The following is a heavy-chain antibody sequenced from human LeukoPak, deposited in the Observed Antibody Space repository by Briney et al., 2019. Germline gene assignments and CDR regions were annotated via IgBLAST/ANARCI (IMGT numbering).Heavy chain of an antibody. CDR2: IYYIGST. D-gene: IGHD1-26*01. Sequence: SETLSLTCTVSGGAISSYYWSWIRQPPGKGLEWIGWIYYIGSTNYNPSLKSRVTISVDASKNQFSLNLSSVTAADTAEYYCRRQRREGGIASYYYGLDVWGPGTTVTVSS. V-gene: IGHV4-59*08. CDR1: GGAISSYY. CDR3: RRQRREGGIASYYYGLDV. J-gene: IGHJ6*02.